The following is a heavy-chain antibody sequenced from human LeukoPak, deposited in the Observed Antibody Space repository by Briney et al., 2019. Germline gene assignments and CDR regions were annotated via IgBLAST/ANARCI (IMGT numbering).Heavy chain of an antibody. CDR1: GGSMNSYY. CDR2: IYYSGST. J-gene: IGHJ4*02. V-gene: IGHV4-59*08. D-gene: IGHD3-9*01. CDR3: ARHVWLQPFDY. Sequence: WETLSLTCSVSGGSMNSYYWSWIRQSPGKGLEWIGYIYYSGSTNYNPSLKSRVTISVDTSKNQFSLKLSSVTAADTAVYYCARHVWLQPFDYWGQGTLVTVSS.